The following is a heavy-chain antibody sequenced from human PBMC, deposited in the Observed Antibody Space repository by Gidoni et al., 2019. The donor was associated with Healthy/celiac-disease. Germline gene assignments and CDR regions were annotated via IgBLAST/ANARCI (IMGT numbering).Heavy chain of an antibody. D-gene: IGHD3-3*01. Sequence: QVHLQESGPGLVKPSETLSLTCTVSGGSISSYYWSWIRQPPGKGLGWIGYIYYSGSTNYNPSLKSRVTISVDTSKNQFSLKLSSVTAADTAVYYWARGRYYDFWSGYYSSYYYYYMDVWGKGTTVTVSS. CDR1: GGSISSYY. J-gene: IGHJ6*03. CDR2: IYYSGST. V-gene: IGHV4-59*01. CDR3: ARGRYYDFWSGYYSSYYYYYMDV.